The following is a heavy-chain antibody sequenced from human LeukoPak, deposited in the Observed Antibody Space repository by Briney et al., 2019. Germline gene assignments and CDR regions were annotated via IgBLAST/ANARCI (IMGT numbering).Heavy chain of an antibody. V-gene: IGHV3-21*01. D-gene: IGHD6-19*01. CDR3: AREVENTSGWYSHFDY. CDR1: GFSFSSYS. CDR2: ISTSSSYI. Sequence: GGSLRLSCAASGFSFSSYSMNWVRQAPGKGLEWVSPISTSSSYIYYADSVKGRFTISRDNAKNSLYLQTNSLRAEDTAVYYCAREVENTSGWYSHFDYWGQGTLVTVSS. J-gene: IGHJ4*02.